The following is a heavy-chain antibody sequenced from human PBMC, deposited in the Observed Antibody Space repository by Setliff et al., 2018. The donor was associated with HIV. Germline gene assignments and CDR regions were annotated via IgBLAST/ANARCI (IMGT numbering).Heavy chain of an antibody. J-gene: IGHJ3*02. CDR1: GYTLTEVS. Sequence: ASVKVSCKISGYTLTEVSMHWVRQAPGKGLEWVGWVSAWDGRTDYSQKVQGRVTMTTDASTSTAYMELRSLRSDDTAAYYCARVGGVKGFDMWGQGTRVTVSS. D-gene: IGHD3-16*01. CDR3: ARVGGVKGFDM. CDR2: VSAWDGRT. V-gene: IGHV1-18*01.